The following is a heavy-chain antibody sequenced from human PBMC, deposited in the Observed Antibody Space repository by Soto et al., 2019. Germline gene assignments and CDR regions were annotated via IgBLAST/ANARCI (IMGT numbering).Heavy chain of an antibody. Sequence: QVQLVESGGGVVQPGRSLRLSCAASGFTFSSYGMHWVRQAPGKGLEWVAVISYDGSNKYYADSVKGRFTISRDNSKNTLYLQMNSLRAEDTAVYYCAKASGGMDVWGQGTTVTVSS. D-gene: IGHD6-25*01. J-gene: IGHJ6*02. CDR2: ISYDGSNK. CDR3: AKASGGMDV. V-gene: IGHV3-30*18. CDR1: GFTFSSYG.